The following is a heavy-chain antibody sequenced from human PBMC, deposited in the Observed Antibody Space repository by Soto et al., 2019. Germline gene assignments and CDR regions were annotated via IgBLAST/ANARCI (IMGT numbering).Heavy chain of an antibody. Sequence: QVQLQESGPGLVKPSQTLSLTCTVSGGSISSGGYYWSWIRQHPGKGLEWIGYIYYSGSTYYNPSLKSRVTISIDTSKNQFSLKLSSVTAADMAVYYCARVIAAAGAYYYYYYYMDVWGKGTTVTVSS. J-gene: IGHJ6*03. CDR2: IYYSGST. V-gene: IGHV4-31*03. D-gene: IGHD6-13*01. CDR1: GGSISSGGYY. CDR3: ARVIAAAGAYYYYYYYMDV.